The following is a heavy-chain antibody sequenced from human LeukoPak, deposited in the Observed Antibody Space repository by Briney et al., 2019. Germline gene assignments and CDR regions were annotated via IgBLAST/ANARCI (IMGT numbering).Heavy chain of an antibody. J-gene: IGHJ4*02. CDR1: GYTLTDYY. CDR2: INPNSGGT. Sequence: ASVKVSCKASGYTLTDYYMHWVRQAPGQGLEWMGRINPNSGGTNYAQKFQGRVTTTRDTSISTVYMELSRLRSDDTAVYYCARVGYYESSGYYEYWGQGTLVTVSS. CDR3: ARVGYYESSGYYEY. V-gene: IGHV1-2*06. D-gene: IGHD3-22*01.